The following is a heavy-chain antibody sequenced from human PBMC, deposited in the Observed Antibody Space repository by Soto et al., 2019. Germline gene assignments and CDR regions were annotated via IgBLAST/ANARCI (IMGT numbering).Heavy chain of an antibody. CDR3: ARAYGSGSFSYYYGMDV. CDR1: GDSISSGGYY. D-gene: IGHD3-10*01. J-gene: IGHJ6*02. V-gene: IGHV4-31*03. CDR2: IFYSGST. Sequence: QVQLQESGPGLVKPSQTLSLTCTVSGDSISSGGYYWSWIRQHPGKGLEWIGYIFYSGSTYNNPSLKSRVTISIDTSKNQFSLKLSSVTAADTAVYYCARAYGSGSFSYYYGMDVWGQGTTVTVSS.